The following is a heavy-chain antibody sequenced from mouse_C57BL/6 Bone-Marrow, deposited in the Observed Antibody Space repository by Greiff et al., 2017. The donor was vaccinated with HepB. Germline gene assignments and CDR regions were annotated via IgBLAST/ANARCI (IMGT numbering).Heavy chain of an antibody. D-gene: IGHD2-3*01. Sequence: EVKLVESGEGLVKPGGSLKLSCAASGFTFSSYAMSWVRQTPEKRLEWVAYISSGGDYIYYADTVKGRFTISRDNARNTLYLQMSSLKSEDTAMYYCTREGRWLLPFAYWGQGTLVTVSA. CDR2: ISSGGDYI. V-gene: IGHV5-9-1*02. J-gene: IGHJ3*01. CDR3: TREGRWLLPFAY. CDR1: GFTFSSYA.